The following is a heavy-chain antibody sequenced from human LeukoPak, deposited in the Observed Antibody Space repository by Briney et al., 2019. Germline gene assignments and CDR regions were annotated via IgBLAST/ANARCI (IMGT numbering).Heavy chain of an antibody. CDR1: GYTFTGYY. Sequence: ASVKVSCKASGYTFTGYYMHWVRQAPGQGLDWMGWINPDSGGTNYAQKFQGRVTMTRDTSISTAYMELSSLRSEDTAVYYCVLDDSSGSHLDWGQGTLVTVSS. V-gene: IGHV1-2*02. D-gene: IGHD3-22*01. CDR3: VLDDSSGSHLD. CDR2: INPDSGGT. J-gene: IGHJ4*02.